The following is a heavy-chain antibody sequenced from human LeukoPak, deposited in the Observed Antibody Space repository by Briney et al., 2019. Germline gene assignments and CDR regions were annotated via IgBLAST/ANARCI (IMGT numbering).Heavy chain of an antibody. J-gene: IGHJ5*02. V-gene: IGHV3-23*01. CDR1: GFTFSSYA. Sequence: GGSLRLSCAASGFTFSSYAMSWVRQAPGKGLEWVSAISGSGGSTYYADSVKGRFTISRDNSKNTLYLQMNSLRAEDTAVYYCASHPIVGATKLWFDPWGQGTLVTVSS. CDR3: ASHPIVGATKLWFDP. D-gene: IGHD1-26*01. CDR2: ISGSGGST.